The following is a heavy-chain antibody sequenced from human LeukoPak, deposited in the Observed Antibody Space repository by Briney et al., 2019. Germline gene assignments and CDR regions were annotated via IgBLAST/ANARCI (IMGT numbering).Heavy chain of an antibody. CDR1: GFTFSGSA. V-gene: IGHV3-73*01. D-gene: IGHD3-22*01. J-gene: IGHJ4*02. CDR2: IRSKPNSYAT. Sequence: GGSLRLSCAVSGFTFSGSAMHWVRQASGKGLEWVGRIRSKPNSYATAYAASVKGRFIISRDDSKNTAYLQMNSLRAEDTALYYCAKHYDSSGYYYDYWGQGTLVTVSS. CDR3: AKHYDSSGYYYDY.